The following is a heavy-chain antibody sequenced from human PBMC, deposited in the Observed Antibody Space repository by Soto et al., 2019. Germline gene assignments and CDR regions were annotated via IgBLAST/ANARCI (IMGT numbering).Heavy chain of an antibody. CDR3: AKDRRDRGHTVTPWYFDY. CDR1: GFTFSSYG. CDR2: ISYDGSNK. D-gene: IGHD4-17*01. Sequence: GGSLRLSCAASGFTFSSYGMHWVRQAPGKGLEWVAVISYDGSNKYYADSVKGRFTISRDNSKNTLYLQMNSLRAEDTAVYYCAKDRRDRGHTVTPWYFDYWGQGALVTVSS. V-gene: IGHV3-30*18. J-gene: IGHJ4*02.